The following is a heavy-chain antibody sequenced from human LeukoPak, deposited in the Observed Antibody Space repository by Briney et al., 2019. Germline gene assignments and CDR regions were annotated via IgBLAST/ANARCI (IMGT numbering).Heavy chain of an antibody. CDR1: GFTFSSYA. V-gene: IGHV3-23*01. CDR2: ISGSGGST. Sequence: GGSLRLSCAASGFTFSSYAMSWVRQAPGKGLEWVSAISGSGGSTYYADSVKGRFTISRDNSKNTLYLQMNSLRAEDTAVYYCAKPVRGTTYYYGMDVWGQGTTVTVSS. J-gene: IGHJ6*02. D-gene: IGHD1/OR15-1a*01. CDR3: AKPVRGTTYYYGMDV.